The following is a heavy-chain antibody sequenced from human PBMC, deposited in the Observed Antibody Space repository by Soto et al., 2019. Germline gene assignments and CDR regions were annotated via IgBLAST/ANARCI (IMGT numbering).Heavy chain of an antibody. CDR1: GYSFTAYG. Sequence: PWASVKVSCKTSGYSFTAYGISWVRQAPGQGLEWMGWISCYNGKTKYAQKVQGRVTMTTDTSTSTAYMEVRSLRSDDTAIYYCARDAPPPELRFLEWHNYDYNGMDVWGQGTTVTVSS. V-gene: IGHV1-18*01. CDR2: ISCYNGKT. D-gene: IGHD3-3*01. J-gene: IGHJ6*02. CDR3: ARDAPPPELRFLEWHNYDYNGMDV.